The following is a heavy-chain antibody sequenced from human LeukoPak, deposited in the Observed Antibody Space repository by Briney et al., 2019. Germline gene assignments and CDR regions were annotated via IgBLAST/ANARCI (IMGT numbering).Heavy chain of an antibody. J-gene: IGHJ6*03. D-gene: IGHD2-21*01. V-gene: IGHV4-38-2*02. Sequence: PSETLSLTCTVSGYSISSGYYWGWIRQPPGKGLEWTGSIDHSGSTYYNPSLKSRITISVDTSKNQFSLKLSSVTAADTAVYYCARDRDVTGPYYYYMDVWGKGTTVTISS. CDR2: IDHSGST. CDR3: ARDRDVTGPYYYYMDV. CDR1: GYSISSGYY.